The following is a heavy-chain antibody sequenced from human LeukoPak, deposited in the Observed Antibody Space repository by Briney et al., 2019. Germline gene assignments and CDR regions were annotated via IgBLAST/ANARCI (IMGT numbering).Heavy chain of an antibody. J-gene: IGHJ5*02. D-gene: IGHD5-24*01. CDR2: ISGSGGST. CDR3: AKIHDYNDWFDP. CDR1: GFTFSSYA. V-gene: IGHV3-23*01. Sequence: GGSLRLSCAASGFTFSSYAMSRVRQAPGKGLEWVSAISGSGGSTYYADSVKGRFTISRDNSKNTLYLQMNSLRAEDTAVYYCAKIHDYNDWFDPWGQGTLVTVSS.